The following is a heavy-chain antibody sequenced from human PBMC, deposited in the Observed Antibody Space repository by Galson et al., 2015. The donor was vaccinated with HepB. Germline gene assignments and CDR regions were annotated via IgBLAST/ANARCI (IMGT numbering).Heavy chain of an antibody. D-gene: IGHD2-15*01. CDR1: GGTFSNYP. Sequence: SVKVSCKASGGTFSNYPITWVRQAPGQGLEWMGGTIPIFGTANYAQKFQGRVTITADESTSTAYMELSSLGSEDTAVYYCARSRAEGGRSYCSGGRCHLIPPYYYYGLDVWGQGTTVTVSS. CDR2: TIPIFGTA. J-gene: IGHJ6*02. CDR3: ARSRAEGGRSYCSGGRCHLIPPYYYYGLDV. V-gene: IGHV1-69*13.